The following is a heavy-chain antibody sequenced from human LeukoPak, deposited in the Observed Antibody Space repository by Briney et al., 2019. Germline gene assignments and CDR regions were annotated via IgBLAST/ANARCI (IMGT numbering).Heavy chain of an antibody. Sequence: ASVKVSCKVSGYTLTELSMHWVRQAPGKGLEWMGGFDPEDGETIYARKFQGRVTMTEDTSTDTAYMELSSLRSEDTAVYYCATSYQPLLYKDYWGQGTLVTVSS. J-gene: IGHJ4*02. CDR3: ATSYQPLLYKDY. CDR1: GYTLTELS. CDR2: FDPEDGET. V-gene: IGHV1-24*01. D-gene: IGHD2-2*02.